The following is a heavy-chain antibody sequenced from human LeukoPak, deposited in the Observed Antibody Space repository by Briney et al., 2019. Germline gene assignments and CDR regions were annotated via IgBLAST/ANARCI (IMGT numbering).Heavy chain of an antibody. V-gene: IGHV4-34*01. J-gene: IGHJ1*01. CDR1: GGSFSGYY. D-gene: IGHD6-13*01. CDR3: ARAQIAAAGRRYFQH. CDR2: INHSGST. Sequence: SETLSLTCAVYGGSFSGYYWSWIRQPPGKGLEWIGEINHSGSTNYNPSLKSRVTISVDTSKNQFSLKLSSVTAADTAVYYCARAQIAAAGRRYFQHWGQGTLVTVSS.